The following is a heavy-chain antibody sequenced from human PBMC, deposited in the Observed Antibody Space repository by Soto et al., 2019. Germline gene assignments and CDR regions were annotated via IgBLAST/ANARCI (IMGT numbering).Heavy chain of an antibody. D-gene: IGHD3-10*01. Sequence: QVQLVESGGGVVQPGRSLRLSCAASGFTFSTYAMHWVRQPPGKGLQWVALMSSDGNNKYYTDSVKGRFTISKDNSKNTLYIQMNSLRDEDTAVYYCAKNNFGSGYYYNAFDYWGQGTLVTVSS. J-gene: IGHJ4*02. CDR2: MSSDGNNK. CDR1: GFTFSTYA. V-gene: IGHV3-30*18. CDR3: AKNNFGSGYYYNAFDY.